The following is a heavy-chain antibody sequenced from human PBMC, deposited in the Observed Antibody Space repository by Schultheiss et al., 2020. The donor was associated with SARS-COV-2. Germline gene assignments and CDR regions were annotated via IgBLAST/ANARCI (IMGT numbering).Heavy chain of an antibody. CDR1: GGSISSGDYY. J-gene: IGHJ4*02. CDR3: AKDPPYYYDSSGYYEGEDY. D-gene: IGHD3-22*01. CDR2: IYYSGST. V-gene: IGHV4-30-4*08. Sequence: SQTLSLTCTVSGGSISSGDYYWSWIRQPPGKGLEWIGYIYYSGSTYYNPSLKSRVTISVDTSKNQFSLKLSSVTAADTAVYYCAKDPPYYYDSSGYYEGEDYWGQGTLVTVSS.